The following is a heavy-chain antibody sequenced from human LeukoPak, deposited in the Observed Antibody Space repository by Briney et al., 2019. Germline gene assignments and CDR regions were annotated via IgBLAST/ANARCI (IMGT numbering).Heavy chain of an antibody. CDR1: GFSFSTYA. D-gene: IGHD1-14*01. J-gene: IGHJ4*02. CDR2: ISGSGGST. V-gene: IGHV3-23*01. Sequence: GGSLRLSCAASGFSFSTYAMSWVRQAPGKGLEWGSAISGSGGSTYYADSVKGRFTIYRDNSKNTLYLQMDSLRVDDTAVYYCARGNPTVVYWGQGTLVTVSS. CDR3: ARGNPTVVY.